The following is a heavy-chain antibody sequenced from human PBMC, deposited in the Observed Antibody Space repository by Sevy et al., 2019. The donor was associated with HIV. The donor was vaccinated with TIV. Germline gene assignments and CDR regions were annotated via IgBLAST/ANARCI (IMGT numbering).Heavy chain of an antibody. CDR2: IYHSGST. D-gene: IGHD5-12*01. Sequence: SETLSLTCAVYGGSFSGYYWSWIRQPPGKGLEWIGEIYHSGSTNYNPSLKSRVTISVDTSKNQFSLKLSSVTAADTAVYYCARGGRYSGYDFGEYFDYWGQGTLVTVSS. J-gene: IGHJ4*02. CDR3: ARGGRYSGYDFGEYFDY. V-gene: IGHV4-34*01. CDR1: GGSFSGYY.